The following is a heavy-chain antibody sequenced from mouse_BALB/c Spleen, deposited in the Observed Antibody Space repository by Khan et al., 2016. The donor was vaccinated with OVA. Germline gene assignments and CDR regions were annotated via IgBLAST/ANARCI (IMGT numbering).Heavy chain of an antibody. CDR2: ISYSGRT. CDR3: AIRSTY. J-gene: IGHJ3*01. CDR1: GYSITSYYA. V-gene: IGHV3-2*02. Sequence: EVELVESGPGLVKPSQSLSLTCTVTGYSITSYYAWYWLRQFPGNKLEWMAFISYSGRTDYNPSVKSRITVTRDTAKNQFFLQMNSVTTEDTATYYCAIRSTYWGQGTIVTVSA.